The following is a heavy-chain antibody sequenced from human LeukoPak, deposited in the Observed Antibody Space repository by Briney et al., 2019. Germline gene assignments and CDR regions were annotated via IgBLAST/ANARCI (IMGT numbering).Heavy chain of an antibody. CDR2: IWYDGSNK. CDR3: ARESVLLWFGEVERGYDFDY. CDR1: GFTFSSYG. J-gene: IGHJ4*02. Sequence: LSLTRAAPGFTFSSYGMYWVRQAPGKGLEWVAVIWYDGSNKYYADSVNGRFTISRDNSKNTLYLQMNSLGAEDTAVYYCARESVLLWFGEVERGYDFDYWGQGALVTVSS. V-gene: IGHV3-33*01. D-gene: IGHD3-10*01.